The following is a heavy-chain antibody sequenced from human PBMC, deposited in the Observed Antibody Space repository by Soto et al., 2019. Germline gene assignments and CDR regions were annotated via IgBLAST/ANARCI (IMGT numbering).Heavy chain of an antibody. CDR3: ASSLDRSPDAGYYYYYYGMDV. CDR2: INTNTGNP. V-gene: IGHV7-4-1*01. D-gene: IGHD3-9*01. J-gene: IGHJ6*02. CDR1: GYTFTSYA. Sequence: GASVKVSCKASGYTFTSYAMNWVRQAPGQGLEWMGWINTNTGNPTYAQGFTGRFVFSLDASVSTAYLQICSLKAEDTAVYYCASSLDRSPDAGYYYYYYGMDVWGQGTTVTVSS.